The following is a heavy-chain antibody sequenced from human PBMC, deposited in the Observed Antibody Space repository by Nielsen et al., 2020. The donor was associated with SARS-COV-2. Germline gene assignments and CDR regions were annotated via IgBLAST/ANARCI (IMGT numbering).Heavy chain of an antibody. J-gene: IGHJ4*02. Sequence: SGPTLVKPTQTLTLTCTFSGFSLSTSGVGVGWIRPPPGKALEWLALIYWDDDKRYSPSLKSRLTITKDTSKNQVVLTMTNMDPVDTATYYCARTTVTTVAFDYWGQGTLVTVSS. CDR1: GFSLSTSGVG. CDR3: ARTTVTTVAFDY. CDR2: IYWDDDK. V-gene: IGHV2-5*02. D-gene: IGHD4-17*01.